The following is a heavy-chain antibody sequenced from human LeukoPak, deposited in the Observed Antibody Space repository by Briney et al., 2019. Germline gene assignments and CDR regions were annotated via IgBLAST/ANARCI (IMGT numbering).Heavy chain of an antibody. CDR2: INTDGSTT. V-gene: IGHV3-74*01. D-gene: IGHD3-10*01. CDR3: ARVNTGNWYFDL. Sequence: PGGSLRLSCAASGFTFDDYAMHWVRQAPGKGLAWVSRINTDGSTTSYADSVRGRFTISRDNAENTVYLQMNSLGAEDTALYFCARVNTGNWYFDLWGRGTLVTVSS. CDR1: GFTFDDYA. J-gene: IGHJ2*01.